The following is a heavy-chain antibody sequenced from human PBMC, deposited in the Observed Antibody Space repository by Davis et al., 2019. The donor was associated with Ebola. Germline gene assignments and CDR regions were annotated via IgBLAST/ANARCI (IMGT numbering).Heavy chain of an antibody. CDR3: ARDAGDRAVDY. D-gene: IGHD3-10*01. V-gene: IGHV3-7*01. CDR2: IKVDGSET. J-gene: IGHJ4*02. CDR1: GFTFSNYW. Sequence: GESLKIPCAASGFTFSNYWMSWVRQAPGRGLEWVANIKVDGSETYYVDSVKGRFTVSRDNAKNSLYLQMYSLTVEDTAVYYCARDAGDRAVDYWGQGALVTVSS.